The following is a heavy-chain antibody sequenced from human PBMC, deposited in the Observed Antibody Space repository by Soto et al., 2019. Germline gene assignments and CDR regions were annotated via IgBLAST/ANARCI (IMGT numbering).Heavy chain of an antibody. D-gene: IGHD2-21*02. Sequence: QVQLQESGPGLVKPSGTLSLTCAVSGGSISSDDWWTWVRQTPGKGLEWIGEIYHSGTTNYNPSLMRRVTIAVVKAKSKFSLRLDSVTAADTAVYYCARSDCYGVCRGKWLDPWGQGSLVTVSS. CDR3: ARSDCYGVCRGKWLDP. V-gene: IGHV4-4*02. J-gene: IGHJ5*02. CDR1: GGSISSDDW. CDR2: IYHSGTT.